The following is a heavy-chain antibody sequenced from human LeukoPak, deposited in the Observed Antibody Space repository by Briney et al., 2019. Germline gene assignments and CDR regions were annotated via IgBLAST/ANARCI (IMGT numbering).Heavy chain of an antibody. V-gene: IGHV4-34*01. CDR1: GGSFSGFY. Sequence: PSETLSLTCAVYGGSFSGFYWSWVRQPRGKGPEWIGEIDQSGGTNYNPSLKSRVTISIDTSKNQFSLKMTSVTAADTAVYYCAINDGSGSYYKSDFWGQGTLVTVSS. CDR3: AINDGSGSYYKSDF. CDR2: IDQSGGT. D-gene: IGHD3-10*01. J-gene: IGHJ4*02.